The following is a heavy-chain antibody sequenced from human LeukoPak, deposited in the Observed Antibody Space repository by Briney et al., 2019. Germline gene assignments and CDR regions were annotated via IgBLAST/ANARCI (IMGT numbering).Heavy chain of an antibody. D-gene: IGHD6-25*01. CDR2: IYTSGST. Sequence: SETLSLTCTVSGYSISSDYYWSWIRQPAGKGLEWIGRIYTSGSTNYNPSLKSRVTISVDTSKNQFSLKLSSVTAADTAVYYCARAGYPRGFDPWGQGTLVTVSS. J-gene: IGHJ5*02. V-gene: IGHV4-4*07. CDR3: ARAGYPRGFDP. CDR1: GYSISSDYY.